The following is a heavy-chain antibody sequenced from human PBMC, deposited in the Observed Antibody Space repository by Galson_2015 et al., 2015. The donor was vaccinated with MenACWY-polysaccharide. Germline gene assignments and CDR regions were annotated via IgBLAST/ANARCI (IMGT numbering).Heavy chain of an antibody. V-gene: IGHV3-53*05. D-gene: IGHD5-24*01. CDR3: ARARYGYNQGAFDL. J-gene: IGHJ3*01. Sequence: SLRLSCAASEFTINNNYMAWVRQTPGKGLDWVSVLYTSSAFYANSVKGRVMIFRDTSKNLLYLQMNSLRPEDTAVYYCARARYGYNQGAFDLWGRGTTVTVSS. CDR2: LYTSSA. CDR1: EFTINNNY.